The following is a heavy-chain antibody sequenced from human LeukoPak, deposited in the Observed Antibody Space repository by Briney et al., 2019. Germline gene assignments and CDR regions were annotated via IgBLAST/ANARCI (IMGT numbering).Heavy chain of an antibody. CDR2: ISGSGGST. J-gene: IGHJ4*02. V-gene: IGHV3-23*01. CDR1: GFTFSSYA. D-gene: IGHD3-22*01. Sequence: AGGSLRLSCAASGFTFSSYAMSWVRQAPGKGLEWVSAISGSGGSTYYADSVKGRFTISRDNSKNTLYLQMNSLRAEDTAVYYCAKEPHYDSSGYYFDYWGQGTLVTVSS. CDR3: AKEPHYDSSGYYFDY.